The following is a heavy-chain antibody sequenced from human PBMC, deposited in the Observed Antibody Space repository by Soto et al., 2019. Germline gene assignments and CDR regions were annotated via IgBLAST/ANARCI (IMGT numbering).Heavy chain of an antibody. CDR2: IYYSGST. J-gene: IGHJ6*02. V-gene: IGHV4-28*01. CDR1: GYSISSSNW. CDR3: ARTGSGSYRGMDV. D-gene: IGHD3-10*01. Sequence: QVQLQESGPGLVKPSDTLSLTCAVSGYSISSSNWWGWIRQPPGKGLEWIGYIYYSGSTYYNPSLKSRVTMSVDTSKTQFSLKLSSVTAVDTAVYYWARTGSGSYRGMDVWGQGTTVTVSS.